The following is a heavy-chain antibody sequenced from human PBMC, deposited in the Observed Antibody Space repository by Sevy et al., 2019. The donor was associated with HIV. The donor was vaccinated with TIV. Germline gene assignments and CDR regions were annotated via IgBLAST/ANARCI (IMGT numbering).Heavy chain of an antibody. CDR1: GFIFSNYP. D-gene: IGHD6-13*01. Sequence: GGSLRLSCAASGFIFSNYPIHWVRQAPGKGLEWVAVISYDATYKYYADSVKGRFTISRDNSKNTLYLQMNSLRAEDTAVYYCARSIAATGPDYWGQGTLVTVSS. CDR2: ISYDATYK. V-gene: IGHV3-30*04. CDR3: ARSIAATGPDY. J-gene: IGHJ4*02.